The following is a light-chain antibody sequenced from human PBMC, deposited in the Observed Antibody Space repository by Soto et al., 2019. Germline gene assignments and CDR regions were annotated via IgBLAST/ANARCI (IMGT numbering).Light chain of an antibody. CDR1: QTVSNY. CDR2: DAS. Sequence: ATLSCRASQTVSNYLLWYQQKPGQAPRLLIYDASNRATGIPARFSGSGSETDFTLTISSLEPEDVAVYYCQQRMNWPLTFGQGTRLEIK. J-gene: IGKJ5*01. CDR3: QQRMNWPLT. V-gene: IGKV3-11*01.